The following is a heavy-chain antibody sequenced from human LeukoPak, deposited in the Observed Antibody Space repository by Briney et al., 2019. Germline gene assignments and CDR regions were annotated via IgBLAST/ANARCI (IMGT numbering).Heavy chain of an antibody. CDR3: ARAPISSSLSWFDP. CDR1: GFTFSDYY. CDR2: INIDGSST. Sequence: GGSRRLSCAASGFTFSDYYMSWIRQAPGKGLVWVSRINIDGSSTTYAASVKGRFTISRDNAKNTLYLQMNSLRAEDTAVYYCARAPISSSLSWFDPWGQGTLFTVSS. V-gene: IGHV3-74*01. J-gene: IGHJ5*02. D-gene: IGHD6-6*01.